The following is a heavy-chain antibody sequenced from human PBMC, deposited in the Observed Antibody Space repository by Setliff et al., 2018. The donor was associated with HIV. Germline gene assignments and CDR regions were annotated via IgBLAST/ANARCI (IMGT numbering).Heavy chain of an antibody. CDR3: ARDSANGKTANLNYLDV. J-gene: IGHJ6*03. CDR1: GGSISSAYY. V-gene: IGHV4-31*03. D-gene: IGHD2-8*01. Sequence: SETLSLTCTVSGGSISSAYYWSWIRQHPGKGLEWIGYIYYSGSTLYNPSLKSRITISRDASKNQFSLRLTALTVADTAVYYCARDSANGKTANLNYLDVWGKGTTVTVSS. CDR2: IYYSGST.